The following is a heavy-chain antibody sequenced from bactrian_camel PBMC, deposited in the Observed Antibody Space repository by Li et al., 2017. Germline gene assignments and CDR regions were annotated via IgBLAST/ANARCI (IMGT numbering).Heavy chain of an antibody. J-gene: IGHJ6*01. V-gene: IGHV3S31*01. CDR1: GYTYPSTS. CDR2: VYTLYGNT. Sequence: EVQLVESGGGSVQPGGSLTLTCAASGYTYPSTSMGWFRQVPGKGREGIATVYTLYGNTYYASSVKGRFTVSLDSAENTLYLQMNSLKPEDSAMYYCAWGHWRGSPLDSAAFAYWGQGTQVTVS. CDR3: AWGHWRGSPLDSAAFAY. D-gene: IGHD1*01.